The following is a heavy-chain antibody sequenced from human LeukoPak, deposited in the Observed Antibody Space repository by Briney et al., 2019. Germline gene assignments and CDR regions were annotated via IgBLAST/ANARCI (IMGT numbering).Heavy chain of an antibody. CDR1: GFTVSNNE. J-gene: IGHJ4*02. Sequence: GSLRLSCETSGFTVSNNEMSWVRQAPGKGLEWIGEINHSGSTNYNPSLKSRVTISVDTSKIQFSRKLSSVTAADTAVYYCARLGSSGWYGSDILPFDYWGQGTLVTVSS. V-gene: IGHV4-34*01. CDR3: ARLGSSGWYGSDILPFDY. CDR2: INHSGST. D-gene: IGHD6-19*01.